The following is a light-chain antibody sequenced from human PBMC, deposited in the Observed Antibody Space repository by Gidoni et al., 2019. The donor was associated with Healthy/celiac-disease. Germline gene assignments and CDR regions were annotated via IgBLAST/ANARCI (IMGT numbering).Light chain of an antibody. CDR1: NIGSKS. CDR3: QVWDSSSDHLVV. Sequence: SYVLTQPPSVSVAPGKTARITCGGNNIGSKSVQWYQEKPGQAPVLVIYYDSDRPSGIPERFSGSNSGNTATLTISRVEAGDEADYYCQVWDSSSDHLVVFGGGTKLTVL. J-gene: IGLJ2*01. CDR2: YDS. V-gene: IGLV3-21*04.